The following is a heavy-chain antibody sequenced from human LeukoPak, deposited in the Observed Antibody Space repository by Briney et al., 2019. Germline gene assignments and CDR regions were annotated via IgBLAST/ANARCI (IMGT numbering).Heavy chain of an antibody. V-gene: IGHV3-23*01. Sequence: PGGSLRLSRAASGFTFTNYAMTWVRQAPGRGLEWVSAISDSGSKTHYADSVKGRFTISRDNSKNTVYLQMNNLRAEDTALYYCAKDWSCDYWGQGTLVTVSS. CDR3: AKDWSCDY. D-gene: IGHD1-26*01. J-gene: IGHJ4*02. CDR1: GFTFTNYA. CDR2: ISDSGSKT.